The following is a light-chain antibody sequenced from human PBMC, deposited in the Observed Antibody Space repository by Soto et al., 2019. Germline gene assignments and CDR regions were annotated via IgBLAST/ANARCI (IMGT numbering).Light chain of an antibody. Sequence: DIQMTQSPSSLSASVGHTVTITCRASQDVRSDLGWYQHKPGKVPKRLIYAASRLQGGVPSRFSGSGSGTEFTLTIGSLQPEDSATYYCLQHDSFPYTFGQGTRLEI. CDR3: LQHDSFPYT. CDR1: QDVRSD. CDR2: AAS. J-gene: IGKJ2*01. V-gene: IGKV1-17*01.